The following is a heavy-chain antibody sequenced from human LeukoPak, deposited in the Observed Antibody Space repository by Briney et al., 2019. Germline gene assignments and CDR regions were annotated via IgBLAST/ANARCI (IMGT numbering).Heavy chain of an antibody. CDR2: ICYDGSNK. CDR3: ARDGGHYDILAAPNGMDV. Sequence: GGSLRLSCAASGFTFSSYEMNWVRQAPGKGLEWVAVICYDGSNKYYADSVKGRFTISRDNSKNTLYLQMNSLRAEDTAVYYCARDGGHYDILAAPNGMDVWGQGATVTVSS. CDR1: GFTFSSYE. V-gene: IGHV3-33*08. D-gene: IGHD3-9*01. J-gene: IGHJ6*01.